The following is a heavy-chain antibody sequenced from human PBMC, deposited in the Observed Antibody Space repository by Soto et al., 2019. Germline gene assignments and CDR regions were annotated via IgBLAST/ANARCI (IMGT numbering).Heavy chain of an antibody. D-gene: IGHD6-19*01. Sequence: EVQLVESGGGLVQPGGSLRLSCAASGLIFSDYHMDWVRQAPGKGLEWVGRIRRKANSYTTEYAASVKGRFTISRDDSKHSLYLQINSLKSEDTAVYYCAMLGGWSGGSSGMDVWGQGTTVTVSS. V-gene: IGHV3-72*01. CDR2: IRRKANSYTT. J-gene: IGHJ6*02. CDR3: AMLGGWSGGSSGMDV. CDR1: GLIFSDYH.